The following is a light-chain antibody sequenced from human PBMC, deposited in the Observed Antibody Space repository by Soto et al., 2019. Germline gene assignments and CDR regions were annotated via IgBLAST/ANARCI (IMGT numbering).Light chain of an antibody. CDR3: QEYGSPYRD. V-gene: IGKV3-20*01. CDR2: GVS. CDR1: QSVSSGY. Sequence: EIVLTQSPGTLSLSPGERATLSCRASQSVSSGYLAWYQQKPGQAPRLLIYGVSTRATGIADRFSGSGSGTDFTLTISRLEPEDFEVYYCQEYGSPYRDFGQGTKVDI. J-gene: IGKJ2*01.